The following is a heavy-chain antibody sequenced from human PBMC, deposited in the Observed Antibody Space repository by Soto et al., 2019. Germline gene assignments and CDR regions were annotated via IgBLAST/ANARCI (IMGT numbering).Heavy chain of an antibody. D-gene: IGHD5-12*01. V-gene: IGHV3-23*01. CDR3: AKSGGYDGGYYYYGMDV. CDR2: ISGSGGST. Sequence: GGSLRLSCAASGFTFSSYAMSWVRQAPGKGLEWVSAISGSGGSTYYADSVKGRFTISRDNSKNTLYLQMNSLRAEDTAVYYCAKSGGYDGGYYYYGMDVWGQGTTVTVSS. J-gene: IGHJ6*02. CDR1: GFTFSSYA.